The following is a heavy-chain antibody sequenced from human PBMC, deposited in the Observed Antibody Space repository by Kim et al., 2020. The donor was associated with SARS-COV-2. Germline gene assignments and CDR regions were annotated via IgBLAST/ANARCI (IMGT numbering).Heavy chain of an antibody. CDR2: ISYDGSNK. Sequence: GGSLRLSCAASGFTFSSYGMHWVRQAPGKGLEWVAVISYDGSNKYYADSVKGRFTISRDNSKNTLYLQMNSLRAEDTAVYYCAKDWGFIAAAGTPDSSFDYWGQGTLVTVSS. D-gene: IGHD6-13*01. CDR3: AKDWGFIAAAGTPDSSFDY. J-gene: IGHJ4*02. CDR1: GFTFSSYG. V-gene: IGHV3-30*18.